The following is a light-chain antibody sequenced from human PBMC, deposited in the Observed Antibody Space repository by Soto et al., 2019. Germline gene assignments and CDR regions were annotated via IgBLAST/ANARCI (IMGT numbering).Light chain of an antibody. CDR3: QQYGSSPPYT. CDR2: GAS. V-gene: IGKV3-20*01. CDR1: QSVNSAY. J-gene: IGKJ2*01. Sequence: EIVLTQSPATLSLSPGERATLSCRASQSVNSAYVAWYQQNPGQAPRVLIYGASTRATGIPHRFSGSGSGTDFSLTISRLEPEDFAVYFCQQYGSSPPYTFGQGTK.